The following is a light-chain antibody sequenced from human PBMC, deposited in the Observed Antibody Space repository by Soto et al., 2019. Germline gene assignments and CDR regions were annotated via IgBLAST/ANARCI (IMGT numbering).Light chain of an antibody. Sequence: DLLLTPSPDSVAVSLGARATINCKSSQSVLYSSNNKNYLAWYQQKPGQPPKLLIYWASTRESGVPDRFSGSGSGTDFTLTISSLQAEDVALYYCQQYYSTPLTFDGGTMVDIK. V-gene: IGKV4-1*01. CDR2: WAS. CDR3: QQYYSTPLT. J-gene: IGKJ4*01. CDR1: QSVLYSSNNKNY.